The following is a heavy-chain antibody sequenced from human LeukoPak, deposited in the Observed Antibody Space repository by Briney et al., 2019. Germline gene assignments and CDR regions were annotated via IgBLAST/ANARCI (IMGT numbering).Heavy chain of an antibody. D-gene: IGHD1-26*01. Sequence: PSETLSLTCTVSGGSISSYYWSWIRQPPGKGLEWIGEIYHSGSTNYNPSLKSRVTISVDKSKNQFSLKLSSVTAADTAVYYCARESEPTDYYFDYWGQGTLVTVSS. V-gene: IGHV4-59*12. CDR3: ARESEPTDYYFDY. CDR2: IYHSGST. CDR1: GGSISSYY. J-gene: IGHJ4*02.